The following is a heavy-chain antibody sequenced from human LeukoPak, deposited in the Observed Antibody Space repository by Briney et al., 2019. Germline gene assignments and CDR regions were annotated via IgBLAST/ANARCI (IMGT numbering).Heavy chain of an antibody. J-gene: IGHJ4*02. Sequence: PGRSLRLSCAASGFTFDDYAMHWVRHAPGKGLEWVSGISWNSGSIAYADSVKGRFAISRDNAKNTLYLQMNSLRAEDTAVYYCARVYSSSWYDHYFDYWGQGTLVTVSS. CDR2: ISWNSGSI. CDR3: ARVYSSSWYDHYFDY. V-gene: IGHV3-9*01. CDR1: GFTFDDYA. D-gene: IGHD6-13*01.